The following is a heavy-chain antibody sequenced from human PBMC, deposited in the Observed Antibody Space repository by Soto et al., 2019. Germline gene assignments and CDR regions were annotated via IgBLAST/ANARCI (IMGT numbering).Heavy chain of an antibody. CDR3: ARGPLVVLNYFES. CDR2: IFHLTHIA. J-gene: IGHJ4*02. Sequence: QVQLVQSGTEVKKPGSSVKVSCKASGGTFRNYPINWVRQAPGQGLEWMGSIFHLTHIADYAQNFQVKLTISADKSTSTAYMELSSLTSDDTDMYFCARGPLVVLNYFESWGQGTLVTVSS. V-gene: IGHV1-69*02. CDR1: GGTFRNYP.